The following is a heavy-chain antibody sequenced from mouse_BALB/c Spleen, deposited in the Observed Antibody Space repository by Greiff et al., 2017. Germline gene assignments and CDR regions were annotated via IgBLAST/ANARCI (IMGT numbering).Heavy chain of an antibody. CDR3: ARNFRSTMITNYFDY. V-gene: IGHV2-4-1*01. D-gene: IGHD2-4*01. Sequence: QVQLQQSGPALVQPSQSLSITCTVSGFSLTSYGVHWVRQSPGKGLEWLGVIWSGGSTDYNAAFISRLSISKDNSKSQVFFKMNSLQADDTAIYYCARNFRSTMITNYFDYWGQGTTLTVSS. CDR2: IWSGGST. J-gene: IGHJ2*01. CDR1: GFSLTSYG.